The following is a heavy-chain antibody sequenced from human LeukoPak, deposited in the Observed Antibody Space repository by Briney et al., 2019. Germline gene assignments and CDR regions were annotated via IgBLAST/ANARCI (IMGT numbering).Heavy chain of an antibody. Sequence: GGSLRLSCAASGFTFSSYPMHWVRQAPGKGLEWVAVISYDGSEKHYADPVKGRFTFSRDNSKNTLYLQMNSLRAEDTAVYYCAREGSSGYYPYWGQGILVTVSS. CDR2: ISYDGSEK. D-gene: IGHD3-22*01. V-gene: IGHV3-30-3*01. CDR1: GFTFSSYP. CDR3: AREGSSGYYPY. J-gene: IGHJ4*02.